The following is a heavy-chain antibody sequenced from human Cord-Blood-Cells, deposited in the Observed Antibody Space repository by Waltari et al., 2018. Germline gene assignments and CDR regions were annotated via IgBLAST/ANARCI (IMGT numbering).Heavy chain of an antibody. J-gene: IGHJ4*02. CDR3: ARGENTGNDY. CDR2: INHSGST. CDR1: GGSFSGYY. V-gene: IGHV4-34*01. D-gene: IGHD3-10*01. Sequence: QVQLQQCGAGLLKPSETLSLTCAVYGGSFSGYYWSWIRQPPGKGLEWIGAINHSGSTNYNPSLKSRVTISVDTSKNQFSLKLSSVTAADTAVYYCARGENTGNDYWGQGTLVTVSS.